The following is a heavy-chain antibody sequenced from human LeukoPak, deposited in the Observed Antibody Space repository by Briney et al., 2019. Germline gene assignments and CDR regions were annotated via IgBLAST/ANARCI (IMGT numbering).Heavy chain of an antibody. CDR2: ISSSSSTI. D-gene: IGHD5-18*01. V-gene: IGHV3-48*01. CDR1: GFTFSSYS. CDR3: ARGRGYSYGYSDY. J-gene: IGHJ4*02. Sequence: GGSLRLSCAASGFTFSSYSMNWVRQAPGKGLEWVSYISSSSSTIYYADSVKGRFTISRDNAKNSLYLQMNSLRAEDTAVYYCARGRGYSYGYSDYWGQGTLVTVSS.